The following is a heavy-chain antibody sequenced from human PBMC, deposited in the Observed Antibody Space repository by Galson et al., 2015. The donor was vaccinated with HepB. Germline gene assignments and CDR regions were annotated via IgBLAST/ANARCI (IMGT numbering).Heavy chain of an antibody. Sequence: SLRLSCAASGFTFSSYGMHWVRQAPGKGLEWVAVISYDGSNKYYADSVKGRFTISRDNSQNTLYLQMNSLRAEDTAVYYCAKDDTQYYYYMDVWGKGTTVTVSS. D-gene: IGHD2-2*02. CDR3: AKDDTQYYYYMDV. CDR1: GFTFSSYG. CDR2: ISYDGSNK. J-gene: IGHJ6*03. V-gene: IGHV3-30*18.